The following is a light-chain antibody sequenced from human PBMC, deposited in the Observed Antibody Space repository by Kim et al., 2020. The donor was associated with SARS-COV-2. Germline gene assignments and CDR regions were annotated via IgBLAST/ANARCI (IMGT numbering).Light chain of an antibody. V-gene: IGKV3-20*01. CDR1: QSVSNNY. Sequence: EIVLTQSPGTLSLSPGERGTLSCRASQSVSNNYLAWYQQRLGQAPRLLIYGASSRATGIPDRFSGSGSGTDFTLTISRLEPEDFVVYYCQQYGSSPITFGQGTRLEIK. CDR3: QQYGSSPIT. J-gene: IGKJ5*01. CDR2: GAS.